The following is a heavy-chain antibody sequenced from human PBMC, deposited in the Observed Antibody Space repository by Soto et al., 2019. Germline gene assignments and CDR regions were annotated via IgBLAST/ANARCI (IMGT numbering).Heavy chain of an antibody. J-gene: IGHJ6*02. CDR2: IIPSFGTA. Sequence: QVQLVQSGAEVKKPGSSVKVSCKASGDTFSSYAISWVRQAPGQGLEWMGGIIPSFGTANYAQKFQGRVTIPPDESTSTAYMELSSLRSEDTAVYYCARDGSGYRSRASPMDVWGQGTTVTVSS. V-gene: IGHV1-69*01. CDR3: ARDGSGYRSRASPMDV. D-gene: IGHD3-22*01. CDR1: GDTFSSYA.